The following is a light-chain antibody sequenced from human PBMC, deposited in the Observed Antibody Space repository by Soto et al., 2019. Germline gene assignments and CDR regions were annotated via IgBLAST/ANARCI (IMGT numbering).Light chain of an antibody. CDR1: QTISNC. V-gene: IGKV1-5*01. Sequence: DIQMTQSPSTLSGSVGDRVTITCRASQTISNCLAWYQQKPGKAPKLLISGASSLQSGVPSRFSGSASGTEFTLTISSLQPDDIATYYCKQCDRYLKFGQGTKVDIK. CDR2: GAS. CDR3: KQCDRYLK. J-gene: IGKJ1*01.